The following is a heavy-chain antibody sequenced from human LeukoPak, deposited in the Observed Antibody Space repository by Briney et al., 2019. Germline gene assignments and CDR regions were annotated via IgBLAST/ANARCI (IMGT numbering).Heavy chain of an antibody. CDR2: IYYSGST. CDR1: GFTFSDYS. CDR3: ARVVYDSSGYYFLYYFDY. V-gene: IGHV4-31*02. J-gene: IGHJ4*02. Sequence: LRLSCAASGFTFSDYSMNWVRQHPGKGLEWIGYIYYSGSTYYNPSLKSRVTISVDTSKNQFSLKLSSVTAADTAVYYCARVVYDSSGYYFLYYFDYWGQGTLVTVSS. D-gene: IGHD3-22*01.